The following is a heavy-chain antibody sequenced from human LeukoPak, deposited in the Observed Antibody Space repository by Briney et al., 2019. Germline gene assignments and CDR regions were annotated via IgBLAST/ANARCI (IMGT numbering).Heavy chain of an antibody. CDR3: ARGEKETYYDFWSGYYGAFDI. CDR1: GGSISSGGYY. Sequence: HSETLSLTCTVSGGSISSGGYYWSWIRQPPGKGLEWIGYIYHSGSTFYNPSLKSRVTISVDRSKNQFSLKLSSVTAADTAVYYCARGEKETYYDFWSGYYGAFDIWGQGTMVTVSS. D-gene: IGHD3-3*01. CDR2: IYHSGST. V-gene: IGHV4-30-2*01. J-gene: IGHJ3*02.